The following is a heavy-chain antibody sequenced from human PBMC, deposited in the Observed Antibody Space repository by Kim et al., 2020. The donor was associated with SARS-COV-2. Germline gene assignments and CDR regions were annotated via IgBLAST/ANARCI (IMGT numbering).Heavy chain of an antibody. D-gene: IGHD3-9*01. CDR2: ISGSGGST. Sequence: GGSLRLSCAASGFTFSSYAMSWVRQAPGKGLEWVSAISGSGGSTYYADSVKGRFTISRDNSKNKLYLQMNSLRAEDTAVYYCAKANSELHYDILTGYPAYWGQGTLVTVSS. V-gene: IGHV3-23*01. CDR3: AKANSELHYDILTGYPAY. CDR1: GFTFSSYA. J-gene: IGHJ4*02.